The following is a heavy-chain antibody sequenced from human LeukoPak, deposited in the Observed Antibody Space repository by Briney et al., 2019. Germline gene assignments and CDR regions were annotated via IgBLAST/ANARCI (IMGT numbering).Heavy chain of an antibody. Sequence: SVKVSCKASGGTLSNNVVSWVRQAPGQGLEWMGGIIPIFGTANYAQKFQGRVTITADESTSTAYMELSSLRSEDTAVYYCALKRGVVAATPYNWFDPWGRGTLVTVSS. CDR3: ALKRGVVAATPYNWFDP. CDR2: IIPIFGTA. V-gene: IGHV1-69*01. D-gene: IGHD2-15*01. J-gene: IGHJ5*02. CDR1: GGTLSNNV.